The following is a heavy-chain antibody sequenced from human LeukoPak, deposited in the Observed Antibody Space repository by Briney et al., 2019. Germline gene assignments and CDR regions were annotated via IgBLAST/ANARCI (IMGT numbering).Heavy chain of an antibody. CDR3: AKGGVTMGIIDY. J-gene: IGHJ4*02. CDR1: GFIVSNNY. CDR2: ISGSGDST. D-gene: IGHD3-10*01. Sequence: GGSLRLSCAASGFIVSNNYMSWVRQAPGKGLEWVSVISGSGDSTYFIDSVKGRFTISRDNSKNTLDLQMNSLRAEDTAVYYCAKGGVTMGIIDYWGQGALVTVSS. V-gene: IGHV3-23*01.